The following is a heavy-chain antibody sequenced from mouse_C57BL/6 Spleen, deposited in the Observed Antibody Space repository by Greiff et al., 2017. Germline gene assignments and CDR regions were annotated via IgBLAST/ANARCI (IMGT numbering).Heavy chain of an antibody. J-gene: IGHJ2*01. Sequence: ELMLVESGGDLVKPGGSLKLSCAASGFTFSSYGMSWVRQTPDKRLEWVATISSGGSYTYYPASVKGRFTISRDNAKNTLYLQMSLLKSEYTAMYYCASHREGYYFDYWGQGTTLTVSS. V-gene: IGHV5-6*01. CDR1: GFTFSSYG. CDR2: ISSGGSYT. CDR3: ASHREGYYFDY.